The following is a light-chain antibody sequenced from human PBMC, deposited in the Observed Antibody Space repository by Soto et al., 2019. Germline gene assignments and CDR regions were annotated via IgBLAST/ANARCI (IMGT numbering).Light chain of an antibody. V-gene: IGKV3-11*01. CDR1: LSVSSY. CDR2: DAS. Sequence: EIVLTQSPATLSLSPWERATLSCRASLSVSSYLAWYQQKPGQAPRLLIYDASNRATGIPARFSGSGSGTDFTLTISSLEPEDFAVYYCQQRSNWPPSWTFGQGTKVEIK. CDR3: QQRSNWPPSWT. J-gene: IGKJ1*01.